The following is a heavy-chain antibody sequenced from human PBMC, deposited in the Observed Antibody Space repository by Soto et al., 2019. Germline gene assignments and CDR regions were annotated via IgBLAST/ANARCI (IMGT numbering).Heavy chain of an antibody. J-gene: IGHJ5*02. D-gene: IGHD6-13*01. CDR1: GGTFSNYA. CDR3: AIGAGRISWTADGSAYTWFVP. CDR2: IIPIFGTA. V-gene: IGHV1-69*06. Sequence: QVQLVQSGAEVKKPGSSVKVSCKASGGTFSNYAISWVRQAPGQGLEWMGGIIPIFGTANYAQKFQGRVTITADKSTSTAYMELSSLRSEDTAVYYCAIGAGRISWTADGSAYTWFVPWGQGTLVTVSS.